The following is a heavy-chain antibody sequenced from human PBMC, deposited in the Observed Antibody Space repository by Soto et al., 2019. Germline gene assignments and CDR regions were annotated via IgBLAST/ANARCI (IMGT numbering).Heavy chain of an antibody. Sequence: QVQLMDSGGGVVQPGRSLRLSCATSGFSFTNYGPHSARQPPGKGLEWVAVVWSNGINKYYADSVRGRFTISRDNSRNSLSLLMNSLRVEDTALYYSVRERGPFDAFDFWGQGTMVTVSS. J-gene: IGHJ3*01. CDR3: VRERGPFDAFDF. V-gene: IGHV3-33*01. CDR2: VWSNGINK. CDR1: GFSFTNYG.